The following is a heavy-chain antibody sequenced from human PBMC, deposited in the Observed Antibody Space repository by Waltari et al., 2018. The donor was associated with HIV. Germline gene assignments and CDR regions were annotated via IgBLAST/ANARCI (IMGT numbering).Heavy chain of an antibody. D-gene: IGHD4-17*01. Sequence: QVQLVQSGAEVKKPGASLKVSCKASGYSFTRYGISWVSQAPGQGLEWIGWISVYNDNKKYAQKIQDRLNMTTDSPTSTAYMELRSLRSDDTAVYYCARAPMTTVTSRGFDIWGQGTMVIVSS. J-gene: IGHJ3*02. CDR3: ARAPMTTVTSRGFDI. V-gene: IGHV1-18*01. CDR1: GYSFTRYG. CDR2: ISVYNDNK.